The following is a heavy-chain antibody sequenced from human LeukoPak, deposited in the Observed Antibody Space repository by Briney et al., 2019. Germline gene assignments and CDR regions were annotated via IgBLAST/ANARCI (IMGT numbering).Heavy chain of an antibody. Sequence: GGSLRLSCAASGFTFTNYAMHWVRQAPGKGLEWVAVVSYVGSNIFYADSVKGRFTISRDNSKNTLYLQMSSLRAEDTAVYYCAKSWSGDQDYFDSWGKGTLVTVSS. CDR2: VSYVGSNI. CDR3: AKSWSGDQDYFDS. CDR1: GFTFTNYA. J-gene: IGHJ4*02. D-gene: IGHD4-17*01. V-gene: IGHV3-30*18.